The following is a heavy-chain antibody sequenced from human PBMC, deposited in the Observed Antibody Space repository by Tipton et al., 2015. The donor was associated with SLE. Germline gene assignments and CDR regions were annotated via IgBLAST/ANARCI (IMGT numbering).Heavy chain of an antibody. D-gene: IGHD4-23*01. J-gene: IGHJ2*01. Sequence: SLRLSCAASGFTFSSYSMNWVRQAPGKGLEWVSSISSSSSYIYYADSVKGRFTISRDNAKNSLYLQMNSLRAEDTAVYYCARDRTTVVTTRWYFDLWGRGTLVTVSS. CDR3: ARDRTTVVTTRWYFDL. V-gene: IGHV3-21*01. CDR1: GFTFSSYS. CDR2: ISSSSSYI.